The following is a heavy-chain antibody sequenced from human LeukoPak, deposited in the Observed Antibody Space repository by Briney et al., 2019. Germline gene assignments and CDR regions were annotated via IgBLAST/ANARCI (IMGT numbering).Heavy chain of an antibody. D-gene: IGHD4-17*01. V-gene: IGHV3-30*04. CDR1: GFTFSSYA. CDR3: ARDPNGDYIGAFDM. J-gene: IGHJ3*02. Sequence: GRSLRLSCAASGFTFSSYAMHWVRQAPGKGLEWVAVISYDGSNKYYADSVKGRFTISRDNSKNTLYLQMNSLRAEDTALYYCARDPNGDYIGAFDMRGQGTKVTVSS. CDR2: ISYDGSNK.